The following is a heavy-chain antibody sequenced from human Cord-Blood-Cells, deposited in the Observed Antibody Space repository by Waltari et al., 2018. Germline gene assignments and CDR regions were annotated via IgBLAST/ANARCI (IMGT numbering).Heavy chain of an antibody. CDR3: ARAGPARFFAFDI. V-gene: IGHV4-38-2*01. Sequence: QVQLQESGPGLVKPSETLSLTCAVSGYSISSGYYWGWIRQPPGKGLEWIGSIYHSGSTYYNPSLQSRVTISVDTSKNQFSLKLSSVTAADTAVYYCARAGPARFFAFDIWGQGTMVTVSS. CDR2: IYHSGST. J-gene: IGHJ3*02. CDR1: GYSISSGYY. D-gene: IGHD6-6*01.